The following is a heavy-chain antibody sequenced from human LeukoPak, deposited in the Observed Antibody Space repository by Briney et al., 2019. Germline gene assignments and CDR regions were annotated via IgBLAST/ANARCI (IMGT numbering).Heavy chain of an antibody. V-gene: IGHV4-59*12. CDR3: ARRSSIWSGYQETLYCFDS. J-gene: IGHJ4*02. Sequence: TSETLSLTCTVSGGSISSYYWSWIRQPPGKGLEWIGHIYYSGSTNYNPSLKSRVTISVDTSKNQFSLKLSSVTAADTAVYYCARRSSIWSGYQETLYCFDSWGQGTLV. CDR2: IYYSGST. CDR1: GGSISSYY. D-gene: IGHD3-3*01.